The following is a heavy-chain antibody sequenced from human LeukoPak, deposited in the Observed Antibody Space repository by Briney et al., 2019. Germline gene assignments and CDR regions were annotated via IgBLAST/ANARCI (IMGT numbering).Heavy chain of an antibody. J-gene: IGHJ3*02. CDR3: ARDYYDSSGDGAFDI. CDR2: VNPNSGGT. D-gene: IGHD3-22*01. V-gene: IGHV1-2*02. CDR1: GYTFTGYY. Sequence: ATVKVSCKASGYTFTGYYMHWVRQAPGQGLEWMGWVNPNSGGTNYAQKFQDRVTMTRDTSIRTVYMELSRLRSDDTAVYYCARDYYDSSGDGAFDIWGQGTMVTVSS.